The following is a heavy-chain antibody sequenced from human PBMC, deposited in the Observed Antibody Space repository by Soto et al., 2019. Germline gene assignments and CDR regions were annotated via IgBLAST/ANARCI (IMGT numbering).Heavy chain of an antibody. CDR3: ARDSGPKTAMVTGYGMDV. CDR1: GFTFSSYA. V-gene: IGHV3-30-3*01. D-gene: IGHD5-18*01. J-gene: IGHJ6*02. CDR2: ISYDGSNK. Sequence: QVQLVESGGGVVQPGRSLRLSCAASGFTFSSYAMHWVRQAPGKGLEWVAVISYDGSNKYYADSVKGRFTISRDNSKNTLYLQMNGLRAEDTAVYYCARDSGPKTAMVTGYGMDVWGQGTTVTVSS.